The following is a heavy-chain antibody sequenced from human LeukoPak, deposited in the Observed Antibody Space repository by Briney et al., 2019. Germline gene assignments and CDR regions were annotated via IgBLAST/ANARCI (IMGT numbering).Heavy chain of an antibody. V-gene: IGHV4-39*07. Sequence: SETLSLTCTVSGGSIISSSYYWGWIRQPPGNGLEWIGSMYSSGSTYYNPSLKSRVTISVDTSKNQFSLKLSSVTAADTAVYYCARSGSGYLRYYFDYWGQGTLVTVSS. CDR1: GGSIISSSYY. J-gene: IGHJ4*02. CDR3: ARSGSGYLRYYFDY. D-gene: IGHD5-12*01. CDR2: MYSSGST.